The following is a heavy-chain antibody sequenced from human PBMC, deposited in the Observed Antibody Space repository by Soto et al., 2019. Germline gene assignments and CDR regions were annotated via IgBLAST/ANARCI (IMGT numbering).Heavy chain of an antibody. CDR2: SIPVFGTA. CDR1: GGTFRNYA. J-gene: IGHJ4*02. D-gene: IGHD6-13*01. V-gene: IGHV1-69*01. CDR3: AIPLPKQQLVRGAFDH. Sequence: QVQLVQSGAEVKKPGSSVKLSCKTSGGTFRNYAINWVRQAPGQGLEWMGGSIPVFGTANYAQTFQGRFTITADESTSTAYMELSSLRSEDTAVYYCAIPLPKQQLVRGAFDHWVQGTLVTVAS.